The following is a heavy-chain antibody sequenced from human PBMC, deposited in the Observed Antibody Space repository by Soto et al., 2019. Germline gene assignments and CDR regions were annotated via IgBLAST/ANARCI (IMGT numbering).Heavy chain of an antibody. CDR1: GYTFTSYG. CDR3: ARDRLYCSGGSCYSNYYYYGMDV. V-gene: IGHV1-18*01. CDR2: ISAYNGNT. J-gene: IGHJ6*02. Sequence: QVQLVQSGAEVKKPGASVKVSCKASGYTFTSYGISWVRQAPGQGLEWMGWISAYNGNTNYAQKLQGRVTMTTDTSTRTAYMELRSLRSDDTSVYYCARDRLYCSGGSCYSNYYYYGMDVWGQGTTVTVSS. D-gene: IGHD2-15*01.